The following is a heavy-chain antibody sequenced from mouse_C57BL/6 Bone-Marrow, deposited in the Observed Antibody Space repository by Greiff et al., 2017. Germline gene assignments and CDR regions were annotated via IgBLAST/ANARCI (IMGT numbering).Heavy chain of an antibody. CDR1: GYTFTSYW. Sequence: QVQLQQSGAELVKPGASVKMSCKASGYTFTSYWITWVKQRPGQGLEWIGDIYPGSGSTNYNEKFKSKATLTVDTSSSTAYMQLSSLTSEDSAVYYCARRPSPYYGSLMDYWGQGTSVTVSS. J-gene: IGHJ4*01. V-gene: IGHV1-55*01. D-gene: IGHD1-1*01. CDR3: ARRPSPYYGSLMDY. CDR2: IYPGSGST.